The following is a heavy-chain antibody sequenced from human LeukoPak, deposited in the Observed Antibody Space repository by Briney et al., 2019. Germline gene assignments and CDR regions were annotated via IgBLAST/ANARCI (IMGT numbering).Heavy chain of an antibody. CDR3: AKESFGDFWSGYLAEY. CDR2: ISGGGGST. Sequence: GGSLRLSCAASGFTFSSYAMSWVRQAPAKGLEWVSAISGGGGSTYYAYSVKGRFTISRDNSKNTLYLQMNSLRAEDTAVYYCAKESFGDFWSGYLAEYWGQGTLVTVSS. CDR1: GFTFSSYA. J-gene: IGHJ4*02. V-gene: IGHV3-23*01. D-gene: IGHD3-3*01.